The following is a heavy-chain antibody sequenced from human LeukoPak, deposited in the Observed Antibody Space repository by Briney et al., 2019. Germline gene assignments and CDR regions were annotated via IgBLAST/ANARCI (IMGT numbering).Heavy chain of an antibody. V-gene: IGHV3-23*01. CDR1: GFTFSSYA. Sequence: GGSLRLSCAASGFTFSSYAMSWVRQAPGKGLEWVSAISGSGGSTYYADSVKGRFTISRDNSKNTLYLQMNSLRAEDTAVYYCAKEATMVREVNYYFDYWGQGTLVTVSS. CDR2: ISGSGGST. CDR3: AKEATMVREVNYYFDY. D-gene: IGHD3-10*01. J-gene: IGHJ4*02.